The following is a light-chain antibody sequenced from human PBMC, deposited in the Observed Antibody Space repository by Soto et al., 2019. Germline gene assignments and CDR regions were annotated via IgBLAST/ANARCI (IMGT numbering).Light chain of an antibody. CDR1: VTIENY. CDR3: QQYYSMPLT. CDR2: WAS. V-gene: IGKV4-1*01. J-gene: IGKJ4*01. Sequence: VVTQSPDSLAVSLGERATINCKSDVTIENYLVWYQQKPGQSPKVLIYWASTRESGVPDRFSGSVSGTDFTITLNGLQAEDVAVYYCQQYYSMPLTFGGGTNVEIK.